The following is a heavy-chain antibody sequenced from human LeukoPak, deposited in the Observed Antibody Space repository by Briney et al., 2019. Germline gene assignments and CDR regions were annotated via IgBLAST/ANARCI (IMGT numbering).Heavy chain of an antibody. CDR3: ARGPRWGYYSPLDY. J-gene: IGHJ4*02. Sequence: MTSETLSLTCAVYGGSFSGYYWDWIRQPPGKGLEWIGEINHSGSTNYNPSLKSRVTISVDTSNNQFSLKLSSVTAADTAVYYCARGPRWGYYSPLDYWGQGTLVTVSS. D-gene: IGHD3-22*01. CDR1: GGSFSGYY. V-gene: IGHV4-34*01. CDR2: INHSGST.